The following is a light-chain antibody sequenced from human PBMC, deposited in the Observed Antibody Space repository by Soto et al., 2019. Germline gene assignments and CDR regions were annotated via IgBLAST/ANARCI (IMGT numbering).Light chain of an antibody. Sequence: QFVLTQPASVSGSPGQSITISCTGTSSDVGTYNSVSWYQQHPGKAPKLVIYDVSNRPSGVSNRFSGSKSGNSASLTISGLQAEDEADYYCSSYSGSDTYVFGTGTKLTVL. CDR1: SSDVGTYNS. J-gene: IGLJ1*01. CDR3: SSYSGSDTYV. V-gene: IGLV2-14*03. CDR2: DVS.